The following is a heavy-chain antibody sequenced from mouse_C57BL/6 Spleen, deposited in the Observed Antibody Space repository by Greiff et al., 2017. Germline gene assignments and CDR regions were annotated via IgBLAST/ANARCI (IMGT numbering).Heavy chain of an antibody. Sequence: DVKLVESEGGLVQPGSSMKLSCTASGFTFSDYYMAWVRQVPEKGLEWVANINYDGSSTYYLDSLKSRFIISRDNAKNILYLQMSSLKSEDTATYYCARVTTVVDWYFDVWGTGTTVTVSS. J-gene: IGHJ1*03. D-gene: IGHD1-1*01. V-gene: IGHV5-16*01. CDR2: INYDGSST. CDR1: GFTFSDYY. CDR3: ARVTTVVDWYFDV.